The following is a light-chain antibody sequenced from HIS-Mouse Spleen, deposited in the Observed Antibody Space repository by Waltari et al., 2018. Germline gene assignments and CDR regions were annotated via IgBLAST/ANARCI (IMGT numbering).Light chain of an antibody. J-gene: IGLJ2*01. CDR2: EDS. CDR3: YSTDSSGNHRV. Sequence: YDLTQPPSGCGSLGQTARTAHPGDAWPQKYVTWYQQKSGQDPVLVIYEDSKRPSGIPERFSGSSSGTMATLTISGSQVEDEADYYCYSTDSSGNHRVFGGGTKLTVL. CDR1: AWPQKY. V-gene: IGLV3-10*01.